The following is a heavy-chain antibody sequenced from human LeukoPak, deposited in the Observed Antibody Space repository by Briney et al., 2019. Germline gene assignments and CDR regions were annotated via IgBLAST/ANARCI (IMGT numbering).Heavy chain of an antibody. V-gene: IGHV3-33*01. CDR2: IWFDGSNK. CDR1: GFTFSSYG. CDR3: ARDGMGGGSLHDYYYGMDV. Sequence: GSLRLSCAASGFTFSSYGMHRVRQAPGKGLEWVAVIWFDGSNKYYADSVKGRFTISRDNSKNTLYLQMNSLRAEDTAVYYCARDGMGGGSLHDYYYGMDVWGQGTTVTVSS. J-gene: IGHJ6*02. D-gene: IGHD2-15*01.